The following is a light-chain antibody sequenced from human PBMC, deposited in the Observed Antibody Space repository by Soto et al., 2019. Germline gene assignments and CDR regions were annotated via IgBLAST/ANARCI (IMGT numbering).Light chain of an antibody. V-gene: IGKV3-11*01. Sequence: EIVLTQSPATLSLSPGERATLSCRASQSVRTNLVWYQQKVGQAPRLLIYDASNRAHGIPARFSGSGSGTDFPLPISSLEPEDFAVYYCQQRYNWPLITFGQGTRLEIK. CDR1: QSVRTN. J-gene: IGKJ5*01. CDR3: QQRYNWPLIT. CDR2: DAS.